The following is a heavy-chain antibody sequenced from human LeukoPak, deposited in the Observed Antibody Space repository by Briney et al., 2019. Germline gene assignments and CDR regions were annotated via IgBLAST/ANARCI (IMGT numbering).Heavy chain of an antibody. CDR1: GFTFSSYW. D-gene: IGHD1-26*01. CDR2: ISDDGSNK. J-gene: IGHJ4*02. CDR3: ARDRHSGSYYGYFDY. Sequence: GGSLRLSCAASGFTFSSYWMSWVRQAPGKGLEWVATISDDGSNKYYTDSVKGRFTISRDSSKNTLYLQMNSLRAEDTAVYYCARDRHSGSYYGYFDYWGQGTLVTVSS. V-gene: IGHV3-30-3*01.